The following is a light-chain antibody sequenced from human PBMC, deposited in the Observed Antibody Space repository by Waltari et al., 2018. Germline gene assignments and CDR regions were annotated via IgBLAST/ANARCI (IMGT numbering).Light chain of an antibody. CDR2: DAS. CDR1: QSIGSY. CDR3: QHRNTGLT. V-gene: IGKV3-11*01. J-gene: IGKJ4*01. Sequence: EIVLTQSPVTLSLSPVDTATLSCRASQSIGSYLAWYQRKPGLAPRLLIYDASNRAAGIPPRFSGGGSGTDFTLTISGLEPEDFAVYYCQHRNTGLTFGGGTKVEIE.